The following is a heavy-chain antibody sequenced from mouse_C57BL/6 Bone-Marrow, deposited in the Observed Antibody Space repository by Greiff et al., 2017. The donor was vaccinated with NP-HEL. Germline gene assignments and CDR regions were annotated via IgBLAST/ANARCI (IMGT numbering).Heavy chain of an antibody. J-gene: IGHJ3*01. CDR3: ARHEGGYRPFAY. D-gene: IGHD2-14*01. CDR1: GYTFTEYT. CDR2: LYPGSGST. V-gene: IGHV1-62-2*01. Sequence: QVQLQQSGAELVKPGASVKLSCKASGYTFTEYTIHWVKQRPGQGLEWIGWLYPGSGSTKYNEKFKDKATLTADKSSSTAYMELRRLTSEDAAVYFCARHEGGYRPFAYWGQGTLVTVSA.